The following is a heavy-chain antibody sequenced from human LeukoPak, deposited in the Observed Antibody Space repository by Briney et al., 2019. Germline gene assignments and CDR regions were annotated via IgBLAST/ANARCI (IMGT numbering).Heavy chain of an antibody. Sequence: GGSLRLSCAASGFTFSSYAMSWVRQAPGKGLEWVSAISGSGGSTYYADSVKGRFTISRDNSKNTLYLQVNSLRAEDTAVYYCANYNCNYYIDYWGQGTLITVSS. CDR2: ISGSGGST. V-gene: IGHV3-23*01. J-gene: IGHJ4*02. CDR3: ANYNCNYYIDY. CDR1: GFTFSSYA. D-gene: IGHD1-7*01.